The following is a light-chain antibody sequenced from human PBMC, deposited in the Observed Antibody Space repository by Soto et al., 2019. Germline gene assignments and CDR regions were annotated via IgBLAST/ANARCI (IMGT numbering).Light chain of an antibody. Sequence: DIQMTQSPSSLSASVGDRVTITCRASQSISSYLNWYQQKPGKAPTLLIYAASRLQSGVPSRFSGSGSGTDFTLTISSLQPEDVATYYCQQSYSTPLTVGGGTKVEIK. CDR2: AAS. V-gene: IGKV1-39*01. J-gene: IGKJ4*01. CDR1: QSISSY. CDR3: QQSYSTPLT.